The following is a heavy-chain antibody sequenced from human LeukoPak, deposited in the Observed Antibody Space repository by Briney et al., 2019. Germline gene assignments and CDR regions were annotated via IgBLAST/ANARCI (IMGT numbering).Heavy chain of an antibody. Sequence: GASVKVSCKAFGGSFISEAISWVRQAPGQGLGWMGGIIPIFGTANYAQKFQGRVTITTDESTSTAYMELRSLRSDDTAVYYCGRDLIDYGGNIVYWGQGTLVTVSS. CDR1: GGSFISEA. J-gene: IGHJ4*02. CDR2: IIPIFGTA. CDR3: GRDLIDYGGNIVY. V-gene: IGHV1-69*05. D-gene: IGHD4-23*01.